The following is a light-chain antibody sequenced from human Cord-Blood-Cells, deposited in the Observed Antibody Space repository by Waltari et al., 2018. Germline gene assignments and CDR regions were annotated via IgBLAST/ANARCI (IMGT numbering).Light chain of an antibody. Sequence: QSALTQPASVSGSPGQSITISCTGTSSDVGGYNYVSWYQQHPGKAPKLMIYDVSNRPSGVFNRFAGSKSGNTASLTSSGLQAEDEADYYCSSYTSSSTLDVVFGGGTKLTVL. CDR3: SSYTSSSTLDVV. CDR2: DVS. CDR1: SSDVGGYNY. V-gene: IGLV2-14*01. J-gene: IGLJ2*01.